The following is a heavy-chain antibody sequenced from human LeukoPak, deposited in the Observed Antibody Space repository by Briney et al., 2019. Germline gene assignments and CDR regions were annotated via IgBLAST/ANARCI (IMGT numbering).Heavy chain of an antibody. CDR2: ISSSSSYI. D-gene: IGHD3-3*01. CDR3: ARDGTYYDFWSGYYTEYYFDY. J-gene: IGHJ4*02. CDR1: GFTFSSYS. Sequence: PGGSLRLSCAASGFTFSSYSMNWVRQAPGKGLEWVSSISSSSSYIYYADSVKGRFTISRDNAKNSLYLQMNSLRAEDTAVYYCARDGTYYDFWSGYYTEYYFDYWGQGTLVTVSS. V-gene: IGHV3-21*01.